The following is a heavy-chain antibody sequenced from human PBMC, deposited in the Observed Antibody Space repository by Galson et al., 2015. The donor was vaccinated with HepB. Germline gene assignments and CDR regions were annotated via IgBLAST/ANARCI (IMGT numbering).Heavy chain of an antibody. CDR3: ARDNGPDRAFDI. D-gene: IGHD2-8*01. CDR1: GFTFSSYA. V-gene: IGHV3-30*04. CDR2: ISYDGSNK. Sequence: SLRLSCAASGFTFSSYAIYWVRQAPGKGLEWVSVISYDGSNKYYADSVKGRFTISRDNSKNALYLQMNSLRVEDTAVYFCARDNGPDRAFDIWGQGTMVTVSS. J-gene: IGHJ3*02.